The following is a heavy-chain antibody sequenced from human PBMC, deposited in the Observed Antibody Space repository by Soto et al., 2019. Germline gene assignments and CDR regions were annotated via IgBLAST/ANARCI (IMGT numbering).Heavy chain of an antibody. V-gene: IGHV3-48*02. Sequence: GGSLRLSCAASGFTFSSYSMNWVRQAPGKGLEWVSYISSSSSTIYYADSVKGRFTISRDNAKNSLYLQMNSLRDEDTAVYYCARGNAEGSGSYLYYYYGMDVWGQGTTVTVSS. D-gene: IGHD3-10*01. CDR3: ARGNAEGSGSYLYYYYGMDV. CDR2: ISSSSSTI. CDR1: GFTFSSYS. J-gene: IGHJ6*02.